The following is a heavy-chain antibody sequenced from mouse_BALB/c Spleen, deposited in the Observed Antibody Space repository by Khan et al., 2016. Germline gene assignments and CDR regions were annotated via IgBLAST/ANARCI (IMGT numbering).Heavy chain of an antibody. Sequence: QVQLQQSGAELVKPGASVKLSCKASGYTFTRYDINRVRQRPEQGFEWSGWLFPGEGSSKYNEKFKGKATLTTDNSSITASMLLSRLTSEDSAVYFCSISVPYSFGFDSWDQVPTLPFSS. J-gene: IGHJ2*01. V-gene: IGHV1-85*01. CDR2: LFPGEGSS. CDR1: GYTFTRYD. D-gene: IGHD1-1*01. CDR3: SISVPYSFGFDS.